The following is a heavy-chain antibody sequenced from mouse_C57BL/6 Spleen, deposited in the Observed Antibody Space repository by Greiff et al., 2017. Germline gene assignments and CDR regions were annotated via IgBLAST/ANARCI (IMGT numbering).Heavy chain of an antibody. Sequence: EVQLQQSGPELVKPGASVKISCKASGYTFTDYYMNWVKQSHGKSLEWIGDINPNNGVTSYNQKFKGKATLTVDKSSSTAYMELRSLTSEDSAVYYCASRGNLWYFDVWGTGTTVTVSS. V-gene: IGHV1-26*01. CDR2: INPNNGVT. CDR3: ASRGNLWYFDV. CDR1: GYTFTDYY. D-gene: IGHD2-1*01. J-gene: IGHJ1*03.